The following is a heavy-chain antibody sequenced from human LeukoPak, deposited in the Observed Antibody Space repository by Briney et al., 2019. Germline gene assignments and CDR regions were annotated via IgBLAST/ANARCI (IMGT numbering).Heavy chain of an antibody. V-gene: IGHV3-74*01. CDR3: ARDPYSSSWGSDY. D-gene: IGHD6-6*01. Sequence: TGGSLRLSCAASGFTFSSYWMHWVRQAPGKGLVWVSRINTDGSSTSYADSVKGRFTISRDNAKNTLYLQMNSLRAEDTAVYYCARDPYSSSWGSDYWGQGTLVTVSS. CDR2: INTDGSST. CDR1: GFTFSSYW. J-gene: IGHJ4*02.